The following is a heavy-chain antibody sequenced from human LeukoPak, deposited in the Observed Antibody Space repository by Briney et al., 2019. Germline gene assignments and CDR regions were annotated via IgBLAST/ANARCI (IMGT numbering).Heavy chain of an antibody. CDR1: GYSISRGYY. Sequence: SETLSLTCAVSGYSISRGYYWGWIRPPPGKGLEWIGIIYHSGSTYYNPSLKSRVSISVDTSKNRFSLRLSSVTAADTAVYYCARISGRGDYYYYFDYWGQGTLVTVSS. CDR2: IYHSGST. D-gene: IGHD2-21*02. CDR3: ARISGRGDYYYYFDY. V-gene: IGHV4-38-2*01. J-gene: IGHJ4*02.